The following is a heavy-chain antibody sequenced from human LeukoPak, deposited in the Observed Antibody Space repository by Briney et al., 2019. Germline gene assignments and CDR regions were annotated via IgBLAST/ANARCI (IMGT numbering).Heavy chain of an antibody. J-gene: IGHJ4*02. CDR3: ARGISSDY. CDR2: IYYSGST. CDR1: GGSISSYY. V-gene: IGHV4-59*08. D-gene: IGHD2-15*01. Sequence: SETLSLTCTVSGGSISSYYWSWIRQPPGKGLEWIGYIYYSGSTNYNPSLKSRVTISVDTSKNQFSLKLSSVTAADTAVYYCARGISSDYWGQGTLVTVSS.